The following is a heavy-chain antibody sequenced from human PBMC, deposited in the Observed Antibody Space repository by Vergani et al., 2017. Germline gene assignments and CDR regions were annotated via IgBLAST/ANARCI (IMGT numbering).Heavy chain of an antibody. V-gene: IGHV4-39*01. J-gene: IGHJ5*02. CDR2: IYYSGST. D-gene: IGHD3-22*01. CDR3: ARPMTYDYDSSGYYSAWFDP. Sequence: QLQLQESGPGLVKPSETLSLTCTVSGGSISSSSYYWGWIRQPPGKGLEWIGSIYYSGSTYYNPSLKSRVTISVDTSKNQFSLKLSSVTAADTAVYYCARPMTYDYDSSGYYSAWFDPWGQGTLVTVSS. CDR1: GGSISSSSYY.